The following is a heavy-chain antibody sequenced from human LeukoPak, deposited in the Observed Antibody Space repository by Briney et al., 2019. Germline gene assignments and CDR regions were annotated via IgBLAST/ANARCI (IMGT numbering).Heavy chain of an antibody. J-gene: IGHJ4*02. CDR2: IIPIFGTA. Sequence: ASVKVSCKASGGSFSNYAISWVRQAPGQGLEWMGGIIPIFGTANYAQKFQGRVTITADESTSTAYMELSSLRSEDTAVYYCARVTYDSSGYYSFYYFDYWGQGTLVTVSS. D-gene: IGHD3-22*01. CDR1: GGSFSNYA. V-gene: IGHV1-69*13. CDR3: ARVTYDSSGYYSFYYFDY.